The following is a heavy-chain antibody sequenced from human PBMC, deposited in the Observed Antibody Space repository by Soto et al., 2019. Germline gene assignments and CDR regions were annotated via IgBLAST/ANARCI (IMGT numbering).Heavy chain of an antibody. D-gene: IGHD3-16*02. CDR3: VRDPDDDVWWSSRSDY. Sequence: EVQLVESGGGLGQPGGSLRLSCTASGFSFSAYSMNWVRQVPGQGLEWVSYIGSSSRPIYYADSVKGRFTISGDNAKNSSYLQLNRLRAEDTAVYYCVRDPDDDVWWSSRSDYWGQGSLVTVSS. CDR1: GFSFSAYS. V-gene: IGHV3-48*04. J-gene: IGHJ4*02. CDR2: IGSSSRPI.